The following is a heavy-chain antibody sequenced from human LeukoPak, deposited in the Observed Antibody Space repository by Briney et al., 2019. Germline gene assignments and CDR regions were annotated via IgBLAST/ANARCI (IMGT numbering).Heavy chain of an antibody. D-gene: IGHD6-13*01. CDR1: GYTFTSYD. V-gene: IGHV1-8*01. CDR3: ARDRSQQLPNGDAFDI. Sequence: ASVKVSCKASGYTFTSYDINWVRQATGQGLEWMGWMNPNSGNTGYAQKFQGRVTMTRNTSISTAYMDLSRLRSDDTAVYYCARDRSQQLPNGDAFDIWGQGTVVTVSS. J-gene: IGHJ3*02. CDR2: MNPNSGNT.